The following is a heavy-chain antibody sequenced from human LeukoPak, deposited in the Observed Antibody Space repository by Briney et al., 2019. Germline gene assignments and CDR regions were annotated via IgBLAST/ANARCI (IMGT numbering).Heavy chain of an antibody. Sequence: ASVKVSCKASGYTFTGYYMHWVRQAPGQGVEWMGWINPNSGGTNYAQKFQGRVTMTRDTSISTAYMELSRLRSDDTAVYYCASYAIAVAGIDYWGQGTLVTVSS. CDR2: INPNSGGT. D-gene: IGHD6-19*01. CDR1: GYTFTGYY. J-gene: IGHJ4*02. CDR3: ASYAIAVAGIDY. V-gene: IGHV1-2*02.